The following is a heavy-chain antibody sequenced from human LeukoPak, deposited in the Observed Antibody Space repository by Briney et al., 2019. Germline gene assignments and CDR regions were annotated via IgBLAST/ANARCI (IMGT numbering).Heavy chain of an antibody. CDR3: ASSTYNYDYALDV. CDR2: INDSGRRT. D-gene: IGHD5-24*01. Sequence: GVSLRLSCAASGFIFSTYRMSWVRQAPGKGLEWVSLINDSGRRTYYADSVKGRSTVSRDNSKYTLYLQMNSLRVEDTAVYYCASSTYNYDYALDVWGQGTTVTVSS. CDR1: GFIFSTYR. J-gene: IGHJ6*02. V-gene: IGHV3-23*01.